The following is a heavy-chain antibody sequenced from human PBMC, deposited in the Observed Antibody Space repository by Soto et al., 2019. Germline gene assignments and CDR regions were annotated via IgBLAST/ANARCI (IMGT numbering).Heavy chain of an antibody. Sequence: SETLSLTCSFSGDSVTSHYLTWIRQSPEKGLEWIGCMHYTGFTHYNPSLKSRLTISVDRSKNQFTLQLSSVTAADTAVYYCASCLNGGRGSCYHFDYWGQGTLVTVSS. CDR1: GDSVTSHY. J-gene: IGHJ4*02. CDR3: ASCLNGGRGSCYHFDY. CDR2: MHYTGFT. D-gene: IGHD2-15*01. V-gene: IGHV4-59*08.